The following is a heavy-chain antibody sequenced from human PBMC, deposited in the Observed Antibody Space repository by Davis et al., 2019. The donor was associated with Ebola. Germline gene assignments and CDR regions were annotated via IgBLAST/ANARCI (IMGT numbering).Heavy chain of an antibody. J-gene: IGHJ5*01. CDR1: GGSFSDYF. D-gene: IGHD4-17*01. V-gene: IGHV4-34*01. Sequence: SETLSLTCAVYGGSFSDYFWSWIRQPPGKGLEWIGETSHSGYTNYSPSLMSRVTISVDSSKSQFSLKLNSVTAADTAVYYCARTTKTNIGASGLGFNSFDSWGQGALVSVSS. CDR2: TSHSGYT. CDR3: ARTTKTNIGASGLGFNSFDS.